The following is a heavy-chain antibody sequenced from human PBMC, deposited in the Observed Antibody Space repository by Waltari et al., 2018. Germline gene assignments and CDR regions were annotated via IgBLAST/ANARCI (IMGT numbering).Heavy chain of an antibody. D-gene: IGHD3-10*01. V-gene: IGHV1-69*08. J-gene: IGHJ6*02. CDR1: GGTFSSYA. Sequence: QVQLVQSGAEVKKPGSSVKVSCKASGGTFSSYAISWVRQAPGQGLEWMGRIIPIFGTANYAQKFQGRVTITADKSTSTAYMELSSLRSEDTAVYYCARATSSGSIRNSYYYGMDVWGQGTTVTVSS. CDR2: IIPIFGTA. CDR3: ARATSSGSIRNSYYYGMDV.